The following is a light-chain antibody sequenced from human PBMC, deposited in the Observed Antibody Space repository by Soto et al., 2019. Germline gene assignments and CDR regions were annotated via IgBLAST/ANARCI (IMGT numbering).Light chain of an antibody. CDR3: SSYSRINNFL. V-gene: IGLV2-8*01. J-gene: IGLJ2*01. CDR1: NTDVGGYDY. CDR2: EVS. Sequence: QSALTQPPSASGSPGQSVTISCTGTNTDVGGYDYVSWYQHHPGQAPKLIIYEVSKRPSGVPDRFSGSKSGNTASLTVSGLQAEDEASYYCSSYSRINNFLFGGGTKVTVL.